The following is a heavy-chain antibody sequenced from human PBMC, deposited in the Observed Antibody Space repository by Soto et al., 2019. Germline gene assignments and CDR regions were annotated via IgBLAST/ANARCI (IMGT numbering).Heavy chain of an antibody. CDR3: ATAEVDY. J-gene: IGHJ4*02. V-gene: IGHV3-74*01. CDR1: GFTFDEYA. CDR2: MNSDGSTT. Sequence: HPAGSMRLSCAASGFTFDEYAMHWVRQPPGKGLEWVSRMNSDGSTTDYADSVKGRFTVSRDNAKNTLYLQMNSLRAEDTAVYYCATAEVDYWGPGTLVTVSS.